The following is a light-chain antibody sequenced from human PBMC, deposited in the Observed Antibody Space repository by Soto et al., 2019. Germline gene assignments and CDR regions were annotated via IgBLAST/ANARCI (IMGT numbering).Light chain of an antibody. CDR2: LGS. CDR1: QSLQHSNGYNY. J-gene: IGKJ5*01. CDR3: MQALQTPIT. V-gene: IGKV2-28*01. Sequence: EIVMTQSPLSLAVTPGEPASISCRSSQSLQHSNGYNYLDWYLQKPGQSPQLLIYLGSNRASGVPDRFSGSGSGTDFTLKISRVEAEDVGVYYCMQALQTPITFGQGTRLEIK.